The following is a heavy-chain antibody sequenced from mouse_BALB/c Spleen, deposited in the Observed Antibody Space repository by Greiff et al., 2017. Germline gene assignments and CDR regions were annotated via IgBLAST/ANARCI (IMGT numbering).Heavy chain of an antibody. CDR3: ARSNGNFFAY. Sequence: VQLQQSGAELARPGASVKLSCKASGYTFTDYYINWVKQRTRQGLEWIGEIYPGSGNTYYNEKFKGKATLTADKSSSTAYMQLSSLTSEDSAVYFCARSNGNFFAYWGQGTLVTVSA. J-gene: IGHJ3*01. D-gene: IGHD2-1*01. CDR2: IYPGSGNT. V-gene: IGHV1-77*01. CDR1: GYTFTDYY.